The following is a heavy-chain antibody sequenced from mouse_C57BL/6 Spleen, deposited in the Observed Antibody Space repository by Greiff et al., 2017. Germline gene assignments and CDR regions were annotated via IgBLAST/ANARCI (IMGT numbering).Heavy chain of an antibody. D-gene: IGHD1-1*01. CDR2: INPYNGGT. J-gene: IGHJ4*01. CDR1: GYTFTDYY. Sequence: EVQLQQSGPVLVKPGASVKMSCKASGYTFTDYYMNWVKQSHGKSLEWIGVINPYNGGTSYNQKFKGKATLTVYQSSSTAYMELNSLSSEDSAVYYCARETTVVPYAMDYWGQGTSVTVSS. V-gene: IGHV1-19*01. CDR3: ARETTVVPYAMDY.